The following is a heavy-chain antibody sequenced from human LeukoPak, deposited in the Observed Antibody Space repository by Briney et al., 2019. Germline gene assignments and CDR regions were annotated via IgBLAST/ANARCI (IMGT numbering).Heavy chain of an antibody. CDR3: ASFRSTRVVTPGRVDY. CDR2: IYYSGST. CDR1: GASVSSGSYY. D-gene: IGHD4-23*01. J-gene: IGHJ4*02. V-gene: IGHV4-61*01. Sequence: SSETLSLTCTVSGASVSSGSYYWSWIRQPPGKGLELIGYIYYSGSTNYNPSLKSRVTISVDTSKNQFSLKLSSVTAADTAVYYCASFRSTRVVTPGRVDYWGQGTLVTVSS.